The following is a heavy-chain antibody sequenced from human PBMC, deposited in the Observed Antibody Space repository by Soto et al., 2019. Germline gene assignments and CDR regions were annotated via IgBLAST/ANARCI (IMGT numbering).Heavy chain of an antibody. CDR1: GFTFRSHV. Sequence: QVRVVESGGGVVRPGMSLRLSCAASGFTFRSHVMHWVRQAPGKGLEWVAVISFDGNSKFYADSVKGRFTISRDNPKNTLYLQMNSLRAEDTAVYFCVKVIWEASVGPYDSWGPGTLVAVSS. CDR2: ISFDGNSK. CDR3: VKVIWEASVGPYDS. J-gene: IGHJ4*02. D-gene: IGHD1-26*01. V-gene: IGHV3-30*18.